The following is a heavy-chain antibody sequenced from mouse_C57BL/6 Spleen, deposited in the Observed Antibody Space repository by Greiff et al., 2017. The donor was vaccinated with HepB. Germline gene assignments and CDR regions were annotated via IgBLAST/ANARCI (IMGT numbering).Heavy chain of an antibody. D-gene: IGHD2-14*01. CDR1: GYTFTSYW. Sequence: VQLQQSGAELAKPGASVKLSCKASGYTFTSYWMHWVKQRPGQGLEWIGNINPSSGYTKYNQKFKDKATLTADKSSSTAYMQMSSLTYKDSAVYSCARRRPYREDFDYWGQGTTLTVSS. J-gene: IGHJ2*01. CDR2: INPSSGYT. V-gene: IGHV1-7*01. CDR3: ARRRPYREDFDY.